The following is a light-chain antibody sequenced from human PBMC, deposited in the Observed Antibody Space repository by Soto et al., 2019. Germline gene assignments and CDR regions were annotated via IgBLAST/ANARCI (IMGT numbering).Light chain of an antibody. J-gene: IGKJ1*01. V-gene: IGKV1-39*01. Sequence: DIQMTQSPSSLSASVGDSVTITCRANQYISRYLIWYQHKLGQAPKLLIHTASTLARGVPSRFRGSESGTDFTLTISGLEHEDSATYYCQQCYTTPWTFGQGTKVEIK. CDR1: QYISRY. CDR3: QQCYTTPWT. CDR2: TAS.